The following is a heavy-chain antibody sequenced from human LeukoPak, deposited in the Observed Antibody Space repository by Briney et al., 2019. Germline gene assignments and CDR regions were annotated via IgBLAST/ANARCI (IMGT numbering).Heavy chain of an antibody. CDR2: IKQDGSEK. J-gene: IGHJ6*02. CDR3: ARASVTVDYYYYGMDV. Sequence: GGSLRLSCAASGFTFSRYWMTWVRQAPGKGLEGVANIKQDGSEKYYVDSVRGRFTVSRDNAKNSLYLQMNGLRVEDTAVYYCARASVTVDYYYYGMDVWGQGTMVTVSS. D-gene: IGHD4-17*01. CDR1: GFTFSRYW. V-gene: IGHV3-7*04.